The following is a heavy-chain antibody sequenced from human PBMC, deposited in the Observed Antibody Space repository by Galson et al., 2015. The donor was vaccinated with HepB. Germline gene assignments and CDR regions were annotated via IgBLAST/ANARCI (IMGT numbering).Heavy chain of an antibody. J-gene: IGHJ4*02. CDR3: ARVYGYSYGLDY. D-gene: IGHD5-18*01. CDR2: ISYDGSNK. CDR1: GFTFSSYA. Sequence: SLRLSCAASGFTFSSYAMHWVRQAPGKGLEWVAVISYDGSNKYYADSVKGRFTISRDNSKNTLYLQMNSLRAEDTAVYYCARVYGYSYGLDYWGQGTLVTVSS. V-gene: IGHV3-30*04.